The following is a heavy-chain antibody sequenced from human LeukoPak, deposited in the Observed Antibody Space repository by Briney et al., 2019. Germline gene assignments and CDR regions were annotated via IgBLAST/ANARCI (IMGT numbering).Heavy chain of an antibody. J-gene: IGHJ4*02. CDR2: IKKDGSEK. V-gene: IGHV3-7*01. Sequence: GGSLRLSCTASGFIFSGSWMAWIRQAPGKGLEWVAIIKKDGSEKYYVDSMKGRFTISRDNAKNSLFLQMNSLRAEDTAVYYCARGGGYASEYWGQGTLVTVSS. D-gene: IGHD1-1*01. CDR1: GFIFSGSW. CDR3: ARGGGYASEY.